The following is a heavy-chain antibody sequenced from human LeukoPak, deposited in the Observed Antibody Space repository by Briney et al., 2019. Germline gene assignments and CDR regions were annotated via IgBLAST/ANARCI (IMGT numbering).Heavy chain of an antibody. CDR2: IKQDGSEK. CDR1: GLTFVTIL. V-gene: IGHV3-7*05. CDR3: ARGTGN. J-gene: IGHJ4*02. Sequence: GGSLRLSGPPLGLTFVTILITGFRQAPGKGLEWVANIKQDGSEKYYVDSGKGRFTISRDNAKNSLYLQMNSLRAEDTAVYYCARGTGNWGQGSLVTVSS. D-gene: IGHD1-1*01.